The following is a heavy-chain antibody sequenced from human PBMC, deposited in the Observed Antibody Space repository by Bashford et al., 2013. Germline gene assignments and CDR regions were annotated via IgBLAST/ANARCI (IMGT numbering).Heavy chain of an antibody. CDR2: INWNGGST. J-gene: IGHJ4*02. Sequence: VRQGSRKGLEWVSGINWNGGSTGYADSVKGRFTISRDNAKNTLYLQMDSLGVEDTAVYYCARGSRRGSGSYYFDSWGQGTLVTVSS. CDR3: ARGSRRGSGSYYFDS. V-gene: IGHV3-20*03. D-gene: IGHD3-22*01.